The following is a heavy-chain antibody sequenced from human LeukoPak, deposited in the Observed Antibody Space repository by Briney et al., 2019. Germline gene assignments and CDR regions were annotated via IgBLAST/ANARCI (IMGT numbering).Heavy chain of an antibody. V-gene: IGHV4-34*01. CDR2: INHSGST. CDR1: GGSFSGYY. D-gene: IGHD3-3*01. J-gene: IGHJ4*02. Sequence: SETLSLTCAVYGGSFSGYYWSWIRQPPGKGLEWIGEINHSGSTNYNPSLKSRVTISVDTSKNQFSLKLSSVTAADAAVYYCARTRYYDFWSGYYGPKHKDYVHYFDYWGQGTLVTVSS. CDR3: ARTRYYDFWSGYYGPKHKDYVHYFDY.